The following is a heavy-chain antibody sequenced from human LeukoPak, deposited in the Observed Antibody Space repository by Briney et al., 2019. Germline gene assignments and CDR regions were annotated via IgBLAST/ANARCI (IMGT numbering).Heavy chain of an antibody. D-gene: IGHD4-17*01. CDR1: GFTFSNYA. CDR2: ISYDGGST. Sequence: GASLRLSCSAAGFTFSNYAMHWVRQAPGKGLEYLSGISYDGGSTYYADSVKGRFTISRDNSKNTLYLQMSSLRVEDTAVYYCVKDDYGAGYWGQGTLVSVSS. J-gene: IGHJ4*02. V-gene: IGHV3-64D*09. CDR3: VKDDYGAGY.